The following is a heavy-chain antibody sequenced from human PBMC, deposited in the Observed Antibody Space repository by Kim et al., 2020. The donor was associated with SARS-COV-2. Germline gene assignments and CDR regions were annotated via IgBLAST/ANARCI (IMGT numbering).Heavy chain of an antibody. CDR2: INPIFGTA. Sequence: SVKVSCKASGGTFSSYAISWVRQAPGQGLEWMGGINPIFGTANYAQKFQGRVTITADESTSTAYMELSSLRSEDTAVYYCARIPGYDSSDYLDYWGQGTLVTVSS. J-gene: IGHJ4*02. CDR1: GGTFSSYA. CDR3: ARIPGYDSSDYLDY. D-gene: IGHD3-22*01. V-gene: IGHV1-69*13.